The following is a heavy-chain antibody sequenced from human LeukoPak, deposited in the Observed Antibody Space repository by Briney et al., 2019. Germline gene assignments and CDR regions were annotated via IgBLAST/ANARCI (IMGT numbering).Heavy chain of an antibody. CDR3: AREIDY. J-gene: IGHJ4*02. CDR1: GFTFSSYA. CDR2: ISYDGSNK. V-gene: IGHV3-30-3*01. Sequence: GGSLRLSCAASGFTFSSYAMHWVRQAPGKGLEWVAVISYDGSNKYYADSVKGRFTISRDNSKNTLYLQMNSLRAEDTAVYYCAREIDYWGQGTLVTVFS.